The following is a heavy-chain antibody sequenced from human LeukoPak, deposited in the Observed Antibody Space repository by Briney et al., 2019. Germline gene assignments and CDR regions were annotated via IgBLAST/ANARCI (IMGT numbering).Heavy chain of an antibody. Sequence: SETLSLTCTVSGGSISSYYWSWIRQPAGKGLEWIGRIYTSGSTNYNPSLKSRVTMSVDTSKNQFSLKLSSVTAADTAVYYCARVTFNWNDRSGYFDYWGQGTLVTVSS. CDR1: GGSISSYY. J-gene: IGHJ4*02. CDR2: IYTSGST. CDR3: ARVTFNWNDRSGYFDY. V-gene: IGHV4-4*07. D-gene: IGHD1-1*01.